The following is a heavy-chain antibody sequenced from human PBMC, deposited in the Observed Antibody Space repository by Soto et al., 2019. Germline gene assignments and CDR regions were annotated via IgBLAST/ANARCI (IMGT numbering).Heavy chain of an antibody. CDR3: AGSTATEAGYDAFDI. D-gene: IGHD6-19*01. V-gene: IGHV3-11*01. Sequence: QVQLVESGGGLVKPGGSLRLSCAASGFTFSDYYMSWIRQAPGKGLEWVSYISSSGSTIYYADSVKGRFTISRDNAKNSLYKQKNSLRAEDTAEYYCAGSTATEAGYDAFDIWGQGKMVTVSS. CDR1: GFTFSDYY. CDR2: ISSSGSTI. J-gene: IGHJ3*02.